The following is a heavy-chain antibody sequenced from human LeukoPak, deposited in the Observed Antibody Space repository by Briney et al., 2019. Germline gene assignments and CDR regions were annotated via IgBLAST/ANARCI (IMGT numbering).Heavy chain of an antibody. Sequence: PSETLSLSCTVYGGSISSYYWSWIRQPAGKGLEWIGRIYTSGSTNYNPSLKSRVTMSVDTSKNQFSLKLSSVSAADTAVYYCAIRPLTVWSGYYGGLDYWGQGTLVTVSS. D-gene: IGHD3-3*01. V-gene: IGHV4-4*07. J-gene: IGHJ4*02. CDR2: IYTSGST. CDR1: GGSISSYY. CDR3: AIRPLTVWSGYYGGLDY.